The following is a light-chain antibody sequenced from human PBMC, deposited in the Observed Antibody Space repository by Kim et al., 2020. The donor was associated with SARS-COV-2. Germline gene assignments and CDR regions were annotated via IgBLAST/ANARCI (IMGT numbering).Light chain of an antibody. V-gene: IGLV6-57*01. CDR2: EDD. CDR3: QSYDSSNQV. Sequence: GKTVTISCTRSSGRIDSYYVQWYQQRPGSSPTTVIFEDDHRPSGVPDRFSGSIDLSSNSASLTISGLKSEDEADYYCQSYDSSNQVFGGGTKLTVL. CDR1: SGRIDSYY. J-gene: IGLJ3*02.